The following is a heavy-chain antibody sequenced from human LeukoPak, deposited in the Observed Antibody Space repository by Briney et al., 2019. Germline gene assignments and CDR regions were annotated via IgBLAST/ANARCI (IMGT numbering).Heavy chain of an antibody. J-gene: IGHJ2*01. CDR1: GFTFSSNY. CDR3: AREEHYRRYFAL. D-gene: IGHD3-16*02. Sequence: GGSLRLSCAASGFTFSSNYMSWVRQAPGKGLEWVSVSYSGGSSYYADSVKGRFTISRDNSKNTLYLQMNSLRAEDTAVYFCAREEHYRRYFALWGRGTLVTVSS. V-gene: IGHV3-53*01. CDR2: SYSGGSS.